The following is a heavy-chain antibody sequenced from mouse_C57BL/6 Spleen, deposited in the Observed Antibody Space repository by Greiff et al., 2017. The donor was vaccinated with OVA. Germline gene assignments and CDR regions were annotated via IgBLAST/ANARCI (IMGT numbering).Heavy chain of an antibody. J-gene: IGHJ1*03. V-gene: IGHV2-2*01. CDR2: IWSGGST. D-gene: IGHD1-1*01. CDR1: GFSLTSYG. CDR3: ASSYYYGSSYWYFDV. Sequence: VQLQESGPGLVQPSQSLSITCTVSGFSLTSYGVHWVRQSPGKGLEWLGVIWSGGSTDYNAAFISRLSISKDNSKSQVFFKMNSLQADDTAIYYCASSYYYGSSYWYFDVWGTGTTVTVSS.